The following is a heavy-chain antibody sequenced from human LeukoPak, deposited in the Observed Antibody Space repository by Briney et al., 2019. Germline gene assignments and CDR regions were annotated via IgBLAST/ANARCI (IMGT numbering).Heavy chain of an antibody. V-gene: IGHV3-23*01. CDR3: AKELLAVAGTGVDY. CDR1: GFTFSSYA. Sequence: SGGSLRLSCAASGFTFSSYAMSWLRQAPGKGLEWVSAISGSGGSTYYADSVKGRFTISRDNSKNTLYLQMNSLRAEDTAVYYCAKELLAVAGTGVDYWGQGTLVTVSS. J-gene: IGHJ4*02. CDR2: ISGSGGST. D-gene: IGHD6-19*01.